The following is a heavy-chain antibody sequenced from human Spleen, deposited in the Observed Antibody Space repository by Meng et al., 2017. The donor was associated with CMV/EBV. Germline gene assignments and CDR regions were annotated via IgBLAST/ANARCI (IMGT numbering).Heavy chain of an antibody. D-gene: IGHD3-10*01. Sequence: GGSLRLSCAASGFNFSHYEMNWVRQAPGKGLEWVSYISSSGTTTSYADSVKGRFTISRDTANKTLYLQMNSLRAEDTAVYYCAKDLYYASGTYLGYFDYWGQGTLVTVSS. CDR3: AKDLYYASGTYLGYFDY. CDR1: GFNFSHYE. CDR2: ISSSGTTT. J-gene: IGHJ4*02. V-gene: IGHV3-48*03.